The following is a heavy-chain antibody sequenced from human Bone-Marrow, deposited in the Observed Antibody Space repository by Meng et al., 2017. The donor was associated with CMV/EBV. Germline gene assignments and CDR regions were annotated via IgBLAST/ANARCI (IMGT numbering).Heavy chain of an antibody. V-gene: IGHV3-30*04. J-gene: IGHJ6*02. CDR3: AKDTVADYCYYYGMDV. CDR2: ISYDGTEK. Sequence: GGSLRLSCAASGFTFNIYAMHWVRQAPGKGLEWVAVISYDGTEKFYADSAEGRFTISRDNSKNTLYLQMNSLRAEDTAEYYCAKDTVADYCYYYGMDVWGQGTTVTVSS. D-gene: IGHD6-19*01. CDR1: GFTFNIYA.